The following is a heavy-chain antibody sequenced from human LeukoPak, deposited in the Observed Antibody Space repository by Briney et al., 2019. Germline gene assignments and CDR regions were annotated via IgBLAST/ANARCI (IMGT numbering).Heavy chain of an antibody. CDR1: GFTFSSYA. J-gene: IGHJ4*02. CDR2: ISYDGSNK. V-gene: IGHV3-30*14. Sequence: GGSLRLSCAASGFTFSSYAMHWVRQAPGKGLEWVAVISYDGSNKYYADSVKGRFTISRDNSKNTLYLQMNSLRAEDTAVYYCARGGMTTVIYWGQGTLVTVSS. D-gene: IGHD4-17*01. CDR3: ARGGMTTVIY.